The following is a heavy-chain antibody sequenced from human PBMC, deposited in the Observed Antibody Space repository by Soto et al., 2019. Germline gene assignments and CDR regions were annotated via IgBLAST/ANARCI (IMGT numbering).Heavy chain of an antibody. Sequence: EVQLMESGGGLVQPGGSLRLSCVASGFTFSSLSMNWVRQAPGKGLEWVSYIRSSPSAIYYADSVKGRFTIYRDNAKNSLYLQLNSLRAEDTAVYYCARDTAYAFDSWGQGTLVSVSS. D-gene: IGHD3-16*01. J-gene: IGHJ4*02. CDR2: IRSSPSAI. V-gene: IGHV3-48*01. CDR1: GFTFSSLS. CDR3: ARDTAYAFDS.